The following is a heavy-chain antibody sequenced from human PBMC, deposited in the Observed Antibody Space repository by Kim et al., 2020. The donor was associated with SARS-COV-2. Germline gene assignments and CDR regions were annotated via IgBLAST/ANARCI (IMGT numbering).Heavy chain of an antibody. CDR1: GFTFSSYG. CDR2: IWYDGSNK. CDR3: AREGAGYCSGGSCYFYGMDV. J-gene: IGHJ6*02. V-gene: IGHV3-33*01. Sequence: GGSLRLSCAASGFTFSSYGMHWVRQAPGKGLEWVAVIWYDGSNKYYADSVKGRFTISRDNSKNTLYLQMNSLRAEDTAVYYCAREGAGYCSGGSCYFYGMDVWGQGTTVTVSS. D-gene: IGHD2-15*01.